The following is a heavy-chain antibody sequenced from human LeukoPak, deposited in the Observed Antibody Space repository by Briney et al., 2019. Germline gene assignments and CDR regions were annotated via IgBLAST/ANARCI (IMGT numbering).Heavy chain of an antibody. V-gene: IGHV6-1*01. CDR1: GDSVSANGAA. CDR2: AYYRSKWYN. J-gene: IGHJ3*02. D-gene: IGHD3-3*01. CDR3: ARVPYYDFQADAFDI. Sequence: SQTLSLTCAISGDSVSANGAAWNWIRQSPSRGLEWLGRAYYRSKWYNDYAVSVKSRITINPDTSKNQFSLQLNSVTPEDTAVYYCARVPYYDFQADAFDIWGQGTMVTVSS.